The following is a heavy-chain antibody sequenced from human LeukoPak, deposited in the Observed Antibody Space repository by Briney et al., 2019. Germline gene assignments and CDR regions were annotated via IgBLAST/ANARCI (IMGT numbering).Heavy chain of an antibody. CDR3: ARHDYGRPLDY. Sequence: SETLSLTCTVSGGSISSYYWSWIRQPPGKGLEWIGEINHSGSTNYNPSLKSRVTISVDTSKNQFSLKLSSVTAADTAVYYCARHDYGRPLDYWGQGALVTVSS. J-gene: IGHJ4*02. D-gene: IGHD4-17*01. CDR1: GGSISSYY. CDR2: INHSGST. V-gene: IGHV4-34*01.